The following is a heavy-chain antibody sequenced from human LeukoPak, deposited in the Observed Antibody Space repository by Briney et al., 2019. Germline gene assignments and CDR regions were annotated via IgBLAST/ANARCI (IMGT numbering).Heavy chain of an antibody. CDR2: IYTSGST. CDR3: AREYIVVVVAATDNWFDP. CDR1: GGSISSYY. Sequence: SETLSLTCTVSGGSISSYYWSWIRQPAGKGLEWIGRIYTSGSTNYNPSLKSRVTMSVDTSKNQFSLKLSSATAADTAVYYCAREYIVVVVAATDNWFDPWGQGTLVTVSS. J-gene: IGHJ5*02. V-gene: IGHV4-4*07. D-gene: IGHD2-15*01.